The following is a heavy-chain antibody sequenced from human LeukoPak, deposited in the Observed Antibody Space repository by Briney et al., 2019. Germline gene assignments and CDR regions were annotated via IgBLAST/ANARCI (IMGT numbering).Heavy chain of an antibody. J-gene: IGHJ3*02. CDR1: GYTFTGYY. CDR2: IDPNSGGT. D-gene: IGHD6-13*01. CDR3: ARDGGAAAAPGAFDI. V-gene: IGHV1-2*02. Sequence: ASVKVSCKASGYTFTGYYMHWVRQAPGQGLEWMGWIDPNSGGTYFAQKFQGRVTMTRDTSISTAYMQLGRLRSDDTAVYYCARDGGAAAAPGAFDIWGQGTMVTVSS.